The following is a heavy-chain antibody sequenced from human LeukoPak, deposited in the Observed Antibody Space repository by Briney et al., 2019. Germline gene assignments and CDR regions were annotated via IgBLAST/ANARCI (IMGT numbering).Heavy chain of an antibody. V-gene: IGHV4-61*08. CDR2: IYYSGST. D-gene: IGHD6-19*01. CDR3: ARDRWGPVDGMDV. Sequence: PSETLSLTCTVSGGSISSGGYYWSWIRQPPGKGLEWIGYIYYSGSTNYNPSLKSRVTISVDTSKNQFSLKLSSVTAAGTAVYYCARDRWGPVDGMDVWGQGTTVTVSS. CDR1: GGSISSGGYY. J-gene: IGHJ6*02.